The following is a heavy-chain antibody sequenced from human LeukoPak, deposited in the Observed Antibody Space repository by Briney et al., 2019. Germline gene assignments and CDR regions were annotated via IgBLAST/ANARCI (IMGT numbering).Heavy chain of an antibody. V-gene: IGHV3-30*03. CDR2: IGREGHAK. CDR3: AREATWGNWYFDL. Sequence: GGSLRLSCAASGFTFSSHGMHWVRQAPGKGLEWVAVIGREGHAKYYADSVKGRFTLSRDNSINTLYLEMNSLRDEDTAVYYCAREATWGNWYFDLWGRGTLVTVSS. J-gene: IGHJ2*01. D-gene: IGHD3-16*01. CDR1: GFTFSSHG.